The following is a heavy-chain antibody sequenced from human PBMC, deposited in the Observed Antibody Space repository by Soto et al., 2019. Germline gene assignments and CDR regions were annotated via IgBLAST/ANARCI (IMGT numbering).Heavy chain of an antibody. V-gene: IGHV3-48*01. J-gene: IGHJ4*02. CDR2: ISSSSNSI. Sequence: GGSLRLSCAASGFTFSRYSMNWVRQAPGKGLEWVSYISSSSNSIYYADSVKGRFTISRDNAKNSLHLQMNSLRAEDTAVYYCERTVECRTTSCIRWGQAILVSVS. CDR3: ERTVECRTTSCIR. D-gene: IGHD2-2*01. CDR1: GFTFSRYS.